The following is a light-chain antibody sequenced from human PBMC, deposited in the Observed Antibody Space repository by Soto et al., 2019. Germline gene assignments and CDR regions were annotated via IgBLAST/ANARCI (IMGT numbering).Light chain of an antibody. V-gene: IGKV3-15*01. Sequence: EIVMTQSPATLSVSPGXRATLSCRASQSVSSNLAWFQQKPGQAPRLLIYGASTRDTGISARFSGSGSGTEFTLTISSLQSGDFAVYHCQQYNKWPPTFGQGTKVDIK. CDR3: QQYNKWPPT. J-gene: IGKJ1*01. CDR1: QSVSSN. CDR2: GAS.